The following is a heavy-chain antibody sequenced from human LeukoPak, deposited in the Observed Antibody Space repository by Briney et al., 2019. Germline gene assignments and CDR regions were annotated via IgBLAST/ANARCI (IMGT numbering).Heavy chain of an antibody. CDR3: ARTLVGATYFDY. D-gene: IGHD1-26*01. Sequence: PSETLSLTCAVYGGSFSGYYWSWIRQPPGKGLEWIGEINHSGSTNYNPSLKSRVTISVDTSKSQFSLKLSSVTAADTAVYYCARTLVGATYFDYWGQGTLVTGSS. CDR2: INHSGST. J-gene: IGHJ4*02. CDR1: GGSFSGYY. V-gene: IGHV4-34*01.